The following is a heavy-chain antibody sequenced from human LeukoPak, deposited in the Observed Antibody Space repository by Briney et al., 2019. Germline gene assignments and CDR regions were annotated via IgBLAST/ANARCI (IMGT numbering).Heavy chain of an antibody. CDR1: GFTFSSYG. J-gene: IGHJ4*02. CDR2: ISYDGSNT. V-gene: IGHV3-30*03. D-gene: IGHD3-10*01. CDR3: ARGRVRGDFDY. Sequence: GRSLRLSCAASGFTFSSYGMHWVRQAPGKGLEWVAVISYDGSNTYYADSVRGRFTISRNISKNTLYLQMNSLRAEDTAVYYCARGRVRGDFDYWGQGTLVTVSS.